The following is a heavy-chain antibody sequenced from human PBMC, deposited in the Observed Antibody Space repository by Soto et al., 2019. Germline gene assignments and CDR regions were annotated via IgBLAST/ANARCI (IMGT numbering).Heavy chain of an antibody. Sequence: SETLSLTCTVSGDSITSSRYSWGWIRQPPGKGLEWIGSIYYSGSTYYNPSLKSRVTISVDSSKNQFSLKLSSVTAADTAVYYCAREVVGATTKTGMRIDYWGQGTLVTVSS. CDR2: IYYSGST. CDR1: GDSITSSRYS. V-gene: IGHV4-39*02. CDR3: AREVVGATTKTGMRIDY. D-gene: IGHD1-26*01. J-gene: IGHJ4*02.